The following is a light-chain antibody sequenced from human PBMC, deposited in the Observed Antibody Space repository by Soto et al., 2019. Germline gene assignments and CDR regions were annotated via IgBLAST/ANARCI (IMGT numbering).Light chain of an antibody. J-gene: IGKJ3*01. CDR2: KAS. CDR3: YQYTSYSQFT. V-gene: IGKV1-5*03. CDR1: QSIKNW. Sequence: DIQMTQSPSTLSASVGDRVTITCRASQSIKNWLACYQQKPGEAPKLLIYKASTFESGVPSRFSGSGSGTEFTLTISCLQPDDVATYYCYQYTSYSQFTFGPGTKVDIK.